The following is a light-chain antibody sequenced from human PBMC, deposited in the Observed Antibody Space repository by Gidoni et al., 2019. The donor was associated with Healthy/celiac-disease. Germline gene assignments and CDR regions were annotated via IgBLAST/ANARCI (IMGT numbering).Light chain of an antibody. V-gene: IGKV3-11*01. CDR1: QSVSSY. J-gene: IGKJ4*01. CDR3: QQRSNWPPLT. Sequence: EIVLTQSPATLSLSPGERATLSCRASQSVSSYLAWYQQKPGQATRLIIYDASNRATGIPARFSGSGSGTDFTLTISSLEPEDFAVYYCQQRSNWPPLTFGGGTKVEIK. CDR2: DAS.